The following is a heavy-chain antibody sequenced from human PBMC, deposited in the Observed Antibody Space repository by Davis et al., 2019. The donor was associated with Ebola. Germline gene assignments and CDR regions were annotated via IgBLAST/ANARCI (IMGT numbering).Heavy chain of an antibody. V-gene: IGHV4-39*07. Sequence: MPSETLSLTCTVSGGSISSSSYYWSWIRQPPGKGLEWIGSIYYSGSTYYNPSLKSRVTISVDTSKNQFSLKLSSVTAADTAVYYCARGALWAAAGGFDPWGQGTPVTVSS. J-gene: IGHJ5*02. CDR2: IYYSGST. CDR3: ARGALWAAAGGFDP. CDR1: GGSISSSSYY. D-gene: IGHD6-13*01.